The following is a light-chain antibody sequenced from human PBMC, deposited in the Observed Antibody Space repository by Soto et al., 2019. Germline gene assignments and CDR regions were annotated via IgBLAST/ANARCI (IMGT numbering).Light chain of an antibody. V-gene: IGKV1-6*01. J-gene: IGKJ1*01. Sequence: AIQMTQSPSSLSASVGDRVTITCRASQGIRNDLGWYQQKPGKAPKLLIYAASSLQSGVQSRFSGSGSGTDFTLTISSLQPEDFATYYCLQDYNYPPLTFGQGTKVEIK. CDR2: AAS. CDR1: QGIRND. CDR3: LQDYNYPPLT.